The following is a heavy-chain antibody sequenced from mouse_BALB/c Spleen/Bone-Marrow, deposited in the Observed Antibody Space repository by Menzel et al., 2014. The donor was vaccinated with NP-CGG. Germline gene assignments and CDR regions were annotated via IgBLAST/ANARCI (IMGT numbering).Heavy chain of an antibody. Sequence: LQQSGSELVRPGASVKLSCKASGYTFTSYWIHWVKQWPGQGLEWIGNIYPGSGTINYDEKFKNKATLTVDTSSSIAYMQLSSLTSEDSAVYYCRCYDYTMDYWGQGTSVTVSS. V-gene: IGHV1S22*01. J-gene: IGHJ4*01. CDR2: IYPGSGTI. CDR3: RCYDYTMDY. CDR1: GYTFTSYW. D-gene: IGHD1-1*01.